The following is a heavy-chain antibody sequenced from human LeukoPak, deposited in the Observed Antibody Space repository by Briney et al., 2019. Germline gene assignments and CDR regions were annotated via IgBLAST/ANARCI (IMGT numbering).Heavy chain of an antibody. V-gene: IGHV3-23*01. CDR2: ISGSGGST. Sequence: GGSLRLSCAASGFTFSSYGMSWVRQAPGKGLEWVSAISGSGGSTYYADSVKGRFTISRDNSKNTLYLQMNSLRAEDTAVYYCAREGYSGYDIDYWGQGTLVTVSS. CDR3: AREGYSGYDIDY. J-gene: IGHJ4*02. D-gene: IGHD5-12*01. CDR1: GFTFSSYG.